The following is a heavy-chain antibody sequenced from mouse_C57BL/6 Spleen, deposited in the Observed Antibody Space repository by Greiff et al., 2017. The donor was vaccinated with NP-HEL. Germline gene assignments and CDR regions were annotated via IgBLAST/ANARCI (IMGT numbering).Heavy chain of an antibody. Sequence: EVQLQQSGAELVKPGASVKLSCTASGFNIKDYYMHWVKQRTEQGLELIGRIDPADGETKYAPKFPGKATITADTSSNTAYLQLSSLTSEDTAVYYCARSTMVTTGYCDYWGQGTTLTVSS. CDR2: IDPADGET. CDR1: GFNIKDYY. CDR3: ARSTMVTTGYCDY. J-gene: IGHJ2*01. D-gene: IGHD2-2*01. V-gene: IGHV14-2*01.